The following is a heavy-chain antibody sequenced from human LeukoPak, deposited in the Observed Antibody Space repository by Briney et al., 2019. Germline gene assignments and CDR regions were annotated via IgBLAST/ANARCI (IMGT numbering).Heavy chain of an antibody. CDR2: IRYDGSNK. CDR1: GFTFSSYG. Sequence: GRSLRLSCAASGFTFSSYGMHWVRQAPGKGLEWVAFIRYDGSNKYYADSVKGRFTISRDNSKNTLYLQMNSLRAEDTAVYYCAKDHGLLWFGELTLYYFDYWGQGTLVTVSS. V-gene: IGHV3-30*02. D-gene: IGHD3-10*01. J-gene: IGHJ4*02. CDR3: AKDHGLLWFGELTLYYFDY.